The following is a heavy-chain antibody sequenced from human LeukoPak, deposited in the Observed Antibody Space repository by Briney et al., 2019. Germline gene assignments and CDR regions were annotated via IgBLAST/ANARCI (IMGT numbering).Heavy chain of an antibody. V-gene: IGHV4-4*07. CDR1: GGSLSGYY. J-gene: IGHJ3*02. CDR3: ARDMTTVTTGRAFDI. CDR2: IYMDGST. Sequence: SETLSLTCTVSGGSLSGYYWSWIRQPAGKGLEWIGRIYMDGSTTYNPSLKSRVTVSLDTPKNQFSLKLSSVTAADSAVYYCARDMTTVTTGRAFDIWGQGTMVTVAS. D-gene: IGHD4-17*01.